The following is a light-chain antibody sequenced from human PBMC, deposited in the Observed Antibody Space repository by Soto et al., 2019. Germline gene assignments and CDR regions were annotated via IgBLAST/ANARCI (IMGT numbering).Light chain of an antibody. CDR1: QSVRSSF. CDR2: DVS. Sequence: EIVLTQSPGTLSLSPGERATLSCRASQSVRSSFFAWYQQKPGQAPRLLIYDVSVRATGIPDRFSGSGSGTDFVLTINRLEPEDFALYYCQQYENAVMYTFGQGTKLEIK. CDR3: QQYENAVMYT. J-gene: IGKJ2*01. V-gene: IGKV3-20*01.